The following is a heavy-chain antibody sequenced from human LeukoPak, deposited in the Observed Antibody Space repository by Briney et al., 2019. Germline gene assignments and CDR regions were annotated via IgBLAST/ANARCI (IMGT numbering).Heavy chain of an antibody. J-gene: IGHJ6*03. CDR2: IYDSGST. CDR3: ARGRAFPYYYYYYMDV. D-gene: IGHD3-16*01. CDR1: GGSINSYY. Sequence: NPSETLSLTCTVSGGSINSYYWSWIRQPPGRGLEWIGYIYDSGSTNYNPSLKSRVTISVDTSKNQFSLKLSSVTAADTAVYYCARGRAFPYYYYYYMDVWGKGTTVTISS. V-gene: IGHV4-59*01.